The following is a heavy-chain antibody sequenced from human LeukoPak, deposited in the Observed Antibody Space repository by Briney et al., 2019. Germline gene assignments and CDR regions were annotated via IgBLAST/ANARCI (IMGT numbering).Heavy chain of an antibody. CDR2: INPDGSIR. J-gene: IGHJ4*02. CDR1: GLTFSTYW. CDR3: AREARVGGALQY. Sequence: GGSLILSCAASGLTFSTYWMHWVRQAPGRGLAWVARINPDGSIRTYANSVQGRVTISRDTAKDTLFLQMNSLRAEDTAVYYCAREARVGGALQYWGQGTPVTVSS. D-gene: IGHD1-26*01. V-gene: IGHV3-74*03.